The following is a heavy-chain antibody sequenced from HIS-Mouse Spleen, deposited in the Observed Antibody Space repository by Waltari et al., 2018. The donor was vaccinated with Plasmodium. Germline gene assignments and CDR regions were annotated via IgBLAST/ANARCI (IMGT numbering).Heavy chain of an antibody. Sequence: QVTLRESGPALVKPTQPLTLTCPFSGFPLSTSGMCVSWIRQPPGKALEWLARIDWDDDKYYSTSLKTRLTISKDTSKNQVVLTMTNMDPVDTATYYCARTTYSSSSAKYYYYGMDVWGQGTTVTVSS. J-gene: IGHJ6*02. D-gene: IGHD6-6*01. CDR2: IDWDDDK. V-gene: IGHV2-70*15. CDR1: GFPLSTSGMC. CDR3: ARTTYSSSSAKYYYYGMDV.